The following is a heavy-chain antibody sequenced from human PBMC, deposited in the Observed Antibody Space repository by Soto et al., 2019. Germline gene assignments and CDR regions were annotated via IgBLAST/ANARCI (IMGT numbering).Heavy chain of an antibody. CDR1: GFTFSSYA. CDR2: ISGSGDST. J-gene: IGHJ1*01. V-gene: IGHV3-23*01. D-gene: IGHD3-22*01. Sequence: EVQLLESGGGLVQPGGSLRLSCAGSGFTFSSYAMTWVRQAPGKGLEWVSAISGSGDSTYYAESVRGQFTISRDNSKNTLSHQMNSVRDVDSVIDYWAKERTVALVIITPVYCGQVTLDTVSS. CDR3: AKERTVALVIITPVY.